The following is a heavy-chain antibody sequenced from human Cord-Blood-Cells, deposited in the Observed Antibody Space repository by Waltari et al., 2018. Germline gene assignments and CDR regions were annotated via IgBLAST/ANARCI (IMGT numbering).Heavy chain of an antibody. D-gene: IGHD2-2*01. V-gene: IGHV1-2*04. J-gene: IGHJ4*02. Sequence: QVQLVQSGAEVKKPGASVKVSCKASGYTFTGYYMHWVRQAPGQGLEWMGWINPNSGGTNYAQKCQGWGTMTRDTSISTAYLELSRLRSGDTAVYYCARSGYCSSTSCYSDYWGQGTLVTVSS. CDR2: INPNSGGT. CDR3: ARSGYCSSTSCYSDY. CDR1: GYTFTGYY.